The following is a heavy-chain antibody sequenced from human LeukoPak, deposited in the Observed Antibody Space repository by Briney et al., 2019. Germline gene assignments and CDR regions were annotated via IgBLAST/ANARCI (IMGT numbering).Heavy chain of an antibody. CDR2: ISYDGSNK. CDR1: GFTFSSYA. Sequence: GGSLRLSCAASGFTFSSYAMHWVRQAPGKGLEWVAVISYDGSNKYYADSVKGRFTTSRDNSKNTLYLQMNSLRAEDTAVYYCARDRANSDAFDIWGQGTMVTVSS. V-gene: IGHV3-30-3*01. D-gene: IGHD3-10*01. J-gene: IGHJ3*02. CDR3: ARDRANSDAFDI.